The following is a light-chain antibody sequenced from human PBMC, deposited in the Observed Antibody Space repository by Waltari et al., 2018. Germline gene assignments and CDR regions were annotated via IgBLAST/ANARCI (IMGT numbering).Light chain of an antibody. J-gene: IGLJ1*01. Sequence: QSALTQPPSASGSPGQSVTISCTGTSSDVGTYNYVSWYQQHPGKAPKLMIYEVVKRPSGVPERFSASKSGNPASLTVSGLQAEDEADYYCSSFAGSNREVFGTGTRVTVL. CDR1: SSDVGTYNY. CDR3: SSFAGSNREV. CDR2: EVV. V-gene: IGLV2-8*01.